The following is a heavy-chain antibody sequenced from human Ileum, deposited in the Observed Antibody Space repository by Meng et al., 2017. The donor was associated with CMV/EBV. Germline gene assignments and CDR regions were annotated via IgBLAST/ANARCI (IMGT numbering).Heavy chain of an antibody. CDR3: ASLVVVPADYYDYSMDV. CDR2: ISSNGYTI. CDR1: GITFSDYY. V-gene: IGHV3-11*01. Sequence: GGSLRLSCEVSGITFSDYYMTWIRQAPGKGLQWVSYISSNGYTIFYEDSVKGRFTISRDNSKNSLYLQMNSLRAEDTAVYFCASLVVVPADYYDYSMDVWGQGTTVTVSS. D-gene: IGHD2-2*01. J-gene: IGHJ6*02.